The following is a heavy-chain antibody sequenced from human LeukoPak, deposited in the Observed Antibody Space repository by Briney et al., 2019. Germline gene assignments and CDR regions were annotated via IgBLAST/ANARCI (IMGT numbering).Heavy chain of an antibody. V-gene: IGHV4-34*01. CDR2: INHSGST. J-gene: IGHJ4*02. CDR3: ASISRSPPRDY. D-gene: IGHD6-6*01. Sequence: SETLSLTCAVYGGSFSGYYWSWIRQPPGKGLEWIGEINHSGSTNYNPSLKSRVTISVDTSKNRFSLKLSSVTAADTAVYYCASISRSPPRDYWGQGTLVTVSS. CDR1: GGSFSGYY.